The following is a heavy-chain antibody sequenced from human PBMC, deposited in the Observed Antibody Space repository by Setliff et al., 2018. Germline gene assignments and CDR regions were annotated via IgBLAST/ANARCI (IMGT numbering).Heavy chain of an antibody. Sequence: ASVKVSCKTSGYSFIRYYMYWVRQAPGQGLEWMGLINVSGGSASYEQKFQGRVTMTTDTSATTAYMELKNLRSDDTAVYYCARINFYVSSGYYYAPDFWGQGTLVTVSS. J-gene: IGHJ4*02. V-gene: IGHV1-46*01. CDR2: INVSGGSA. CDR3: ARINFYVSSGYYYAPDF. D-gene: IGHD3-22*01. CDR1: GYSFIRYY.